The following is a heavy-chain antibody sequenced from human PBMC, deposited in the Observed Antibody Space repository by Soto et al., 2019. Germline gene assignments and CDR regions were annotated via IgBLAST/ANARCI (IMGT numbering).Heavy chain of an antibody. J-gene: IGHJ4*02. CDR1: GFTFSSYW. V-gene: IGHV3-7*03. Sequence: PGGSLRLSCAASGFTFSSYWMSWVRQAPGKGLEWVANIKQDGSEKYYVDSVKGRFTISRDSAKNSLYLQMNSLRAEDTAVYYCATRLYDILTGFYYFDYWGQGTLVTVSS. CDR3: ATRLYDILTGFYYFDY. CDR2: IKQDGSEK. D-gene: IGHD3-9*01.